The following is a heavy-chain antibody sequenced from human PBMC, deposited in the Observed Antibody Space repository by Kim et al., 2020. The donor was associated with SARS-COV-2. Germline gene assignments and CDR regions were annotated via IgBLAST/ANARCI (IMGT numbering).Heavy chain of an antibody. CDR3: ARDGRIGWFGELLYYFDY. Sequence: SETLSLTCTVSGGSISSSSYYWGWIRQPPGKGLEWIGSIYYSGSTYYNPSLKSRVTISVDTSKNQFSLKLSSVTAADTAVYYCARDGRIGWFGELLYYFDYWGQGTLVTVSS. V-gene: IGHV4-39*07. D-gene: IGHD3-10*01. J-gene: IGHJ4*02. CDR2: IYYSGST. CDR1: GGSISSSSYY.